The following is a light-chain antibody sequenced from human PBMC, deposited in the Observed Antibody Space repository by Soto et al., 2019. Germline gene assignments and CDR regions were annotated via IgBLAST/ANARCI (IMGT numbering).Light chain of an antibody. CDR3: SSYSSSTTHVV. CDR2: DVS. J-gene: IGLJ2*01. CDR1: STDVGDFNY. Sequence: QSVLTQPASVSGSPGRSVTISCTGTSTDVGDFNYVSWYQHLPGRAPKLIIYDVSNRPSGISYRFSASKSGRTASLTIYGLQAEDEADYYCSSYSSSTTHVVFGGGTKLTVL. V-gene: IGLV2-14*03.